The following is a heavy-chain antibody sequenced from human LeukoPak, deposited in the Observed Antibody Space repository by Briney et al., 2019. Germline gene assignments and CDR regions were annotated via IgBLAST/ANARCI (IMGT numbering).Heavy chain of an antibody. J-gene: IGHJ5*02. CDR1: RGSVSSNNYY. V-gene: IGHV4-61*01. CDR2: IYYSGTT. D-gene: IGHD6-19*01. CDR3: ARATPLYSSDWYVNWFDP. Sequence: SETLSLTCTVSRGSVSSNNYYWSWIRQPPGKGLEWIGYIYYSGTTKNNPSLKSRVTISVDTSKNQFSLKLRPVTAADTAVYYCARATPLYSSDWYVNWFDPWGQGTLVTVSS.